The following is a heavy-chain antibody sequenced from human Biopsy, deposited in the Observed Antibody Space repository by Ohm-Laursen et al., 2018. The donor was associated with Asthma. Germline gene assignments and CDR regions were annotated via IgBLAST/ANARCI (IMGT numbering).Heavy chain of an antibody. V-gene: IGHV3-7*01. CDR2: IKEDGSEK. CDR1: GFTFRSYW. Sequence: SLRLSCAASGFTFRSYWMSWVRQAPGKGLEWVANIKEDGSEKYYVDSVKGRFTISRDNAKNSLYLHMNSLRAEDTAVYYCARGGYCTSPTCPWGRYATDVWGQGTTVTVSS. D-gene: IGHD2-2*01. J-gene: IGHJ6*02. CDR3: ARGGYCTSPTCPWGRYATDV.